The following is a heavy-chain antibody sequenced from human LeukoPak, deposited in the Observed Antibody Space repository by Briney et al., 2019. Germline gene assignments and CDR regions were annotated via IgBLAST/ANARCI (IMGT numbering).Heavy chain of an antibody. Sequence: PGGSLRLSCAASGFGLSGYSMTWVRQAPGKGLEWVSYISGDSKTINYADSVKGRFTISRDNAKNSLYLQMNSLRDEDTAVYYCAREAGYGSGWFGYWGQGTLVTVSS. D-gene: IGHD6-19*01. CDR1: GFGLSGYS. J-gene: IGHJ4*02. CDR3: AREAGYGSGWFGY. CDR2: ISGDSKTI. V-gene: IGHV3-48*02.